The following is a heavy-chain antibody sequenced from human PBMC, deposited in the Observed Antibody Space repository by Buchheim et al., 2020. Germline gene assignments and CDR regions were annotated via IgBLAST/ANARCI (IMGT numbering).Heavy chain of an antibody. CDR3: AIKGGYDFDY. CDR1: GGSISSYS. Sequence: QVQLQESGPGLVKPSETLSLTCTVSGGSISSYSWSWIRQPPGKGLEWIGYIYYSGSTNYNPSPKSRVTISLDPSKNQFSLQLSSVTAADTAVYYCAIKGGYDFDYWGQGTL. CDR2: IYYSGST. V-gene: IGHV4-59*08. D-gene: IGHD5-12*01. J-gene: IGHJ4*02.